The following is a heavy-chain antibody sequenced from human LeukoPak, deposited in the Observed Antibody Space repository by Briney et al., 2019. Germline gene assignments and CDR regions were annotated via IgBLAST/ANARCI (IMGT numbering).Heavy chain of an antibody. CDR1: GYTFTSYG. Sequence: ASVKVSCKASGYTFTSYGISWVRQAPGQGLEWMGWNSAYNGNTNYAQKLQGRVTMTTDTSTSTAYMELRSLRSDDTAVYYCARGMYYYDSSGSDYWGQGTLVTVSS. V-gene: IGHV1-18*01. D-gene: IGHD3-22*01. CDR3: ARGMYYYDSSGSDY. CDR2: NSAYNGNT. J-gene: IGHJ4*02.